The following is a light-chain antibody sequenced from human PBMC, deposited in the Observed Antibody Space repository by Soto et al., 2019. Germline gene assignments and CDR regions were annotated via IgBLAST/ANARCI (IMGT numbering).Light chain of an antibody. J-gene: IGKJ1*01. CDR1: QSISTY. Sequence: EIVLTQSPATLSLSPGERATLSCRASQSISTYLAWYQQKPGQAPRLLIHDASNRATGIAARFSGSGSGTDFTLTISSLEPEDSAVYYCQQSSNWPRTLGQGTKVEIK. CDR2: DAS. V-gene: IGKV3-11*01. CDR3: QQSSNWPRT.